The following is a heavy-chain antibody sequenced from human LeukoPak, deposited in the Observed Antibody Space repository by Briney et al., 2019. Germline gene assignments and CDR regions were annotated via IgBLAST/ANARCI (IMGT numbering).Heavy chain of an antibody. CDR1: GGSISSYY. D-gene: IGHD3-16*01. CDR3: ARDYPVAWGY. CDR2: IYYSGST. V-gene: IGHV4-39*07. J-gene: IGHJ4*02. Sequence: SETLSLTCTVSGGSISSYYWGWIRQPPGKGLEWIGSIYYSGSTYYNPSLKSRVTISVDTSKIQFSLKLSSVTAADTAVYYCARDYPVAWGYWGQGTLVTVSS.